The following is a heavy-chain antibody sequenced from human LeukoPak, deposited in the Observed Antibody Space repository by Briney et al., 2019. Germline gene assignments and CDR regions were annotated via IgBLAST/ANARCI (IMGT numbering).Heavy chain of an antibody. Sequence: GGSLRLSCAASGFTLSSYAMSWVRQAPGRGLEWVAAISGSGGSTYYADSVKGRFTISRDNSKNTLYLQMNSLRAEATAVYSCAKDQGVAARPKERFDYWGQGTLVTVSS. V-gene: IGHV3-23*01. D-gene: IGHD6-6*01. J-gene: IGHJ4*02. CDR1: GFTLSSYA. CDR2: ISGSGGST. CDR3: AKDQGVAARPKERFDY.